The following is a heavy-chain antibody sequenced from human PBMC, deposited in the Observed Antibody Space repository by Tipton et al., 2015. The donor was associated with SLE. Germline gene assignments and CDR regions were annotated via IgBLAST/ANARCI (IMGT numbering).Heavy chain of an antibody. V-gene: IGHV4-59*08. J-gene: IGHJ4*02. Sequence: TLSLTCTVSSGSIDSHYWGWIRQPPGKTLEWIGYIYYSGSTKYNPSLQSRVTLSVDTSSNQFSLKLSSLTAADTAVYYCARRSRFYNYFDYWGQGTLLTVAS. CDR1: SGSIDSHY. CDR3: ARRSRFYNYFDY. D-gene: IGHD3-10*01. CDR2: IYYSGST.